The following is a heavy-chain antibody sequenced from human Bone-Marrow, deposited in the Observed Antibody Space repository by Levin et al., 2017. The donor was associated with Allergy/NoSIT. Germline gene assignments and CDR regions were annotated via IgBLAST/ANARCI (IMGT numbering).Heavy chain of an antibody. J-gene: IGHJ4*02. Sequence: SCAASGFTVSSNYMSWVRQAPGKGLEWVSVIYSGGSTYYADSVKGRFTISRDNSKNTLYLQMNSLRAEDTAVYYCARGWYAYYYGSGRGGYFDYWGQGTLVTVSS. CDR1: GFTVSSNY. V-gene: IGHV3-53*01. CDR2: IYSGGST. CDR3: ARGWYAYYYGSGRGGYFDY. D-gene: IGHD3-10*01.